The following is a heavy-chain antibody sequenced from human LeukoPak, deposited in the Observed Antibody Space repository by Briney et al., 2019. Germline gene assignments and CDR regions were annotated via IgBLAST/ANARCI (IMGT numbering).Heavy chain of an antibody. CDR2: ISGSGGST. CDR3: AKGYYDYVCGSYYFDY. Sequence: GGSLRLSCAASGFTFSSYAMSWVRQAPGKGLEWVPSISGSGGSTYYADSVKGRFTISRDNSNNTLYLQMNSLRAEDTAVYYCAKGYYDYVCGSYYFDYWGQGTLVTVSS. V-gene: IGHV3-23*01. J-gene: IGHJ4*02. D-gene: IGHD3-16*01. CDR1: GFTFSSYA.